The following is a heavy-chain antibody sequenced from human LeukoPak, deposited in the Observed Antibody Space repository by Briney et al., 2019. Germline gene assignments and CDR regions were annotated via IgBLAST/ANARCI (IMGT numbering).Heavy chain of an antibody. CDR1: GFTFSSYG. J-gene: IGHJ6*03. D-gene: IGHD6-13*01. CDR3: AKSGDSSSWQTPFYYYYYYMDV. CDR2: ISYDGSNK. V-gene: IGHV3-30*18. Sequence: GGSLRLSCAASGFTFSSYGMHWVRQAPGKGLEWVAVISYDGSNKYYADSVKGRFTISRDNSKKTLYLQMNRLRGEDTAVYYCAKSGDSSSWQTPFYYYYYYMDVWGKGTTVTVSS.